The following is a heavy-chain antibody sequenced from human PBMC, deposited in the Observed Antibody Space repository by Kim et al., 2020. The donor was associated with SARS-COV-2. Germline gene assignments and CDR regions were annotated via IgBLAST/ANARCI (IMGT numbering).Heavy chain of an antibody. CDR2: INHSGST. J-gene: IGHJ5*02. CDR3: ASISVHTIFGVFASSYNWFDP. V-gene: IGHV4-34*01. D-gene: IGHD3-3*01. CDR1: GGSFSGYY. Sequence: SETLSLTCAVYGGSFSGYYWSWIRQPPGKGLEWIGEINHSGSTNYNPSLKSRVTISVDTSKNQFSLKLSSVTAADTAVYYCASISVHTIFGVFASSYNWFDPWGQGTLVTVSS.